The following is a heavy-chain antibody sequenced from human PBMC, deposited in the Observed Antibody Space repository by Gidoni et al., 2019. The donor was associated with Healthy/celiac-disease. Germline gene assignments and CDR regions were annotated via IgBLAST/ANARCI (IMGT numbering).Heavy chain of an antibody. CDR2: ISSSSSTI. CDR1: GFTFSSYS. J-gene: IGHJ2*01. V-gene: IGHV3-48*02. Sequence: EVQLVESGGGLVQPGGSLRLSCAASGFTFSSYSMNWVRQAPGKGLEWVSYISSSSSTIYYADSVKGRFTISRDNAKNSLYLQMNSLRDEDTAVYYCASGIVGATHHWYFDLWGRGTLVTVSS. D-gene: IGHD1-26*01. CDR3: ASGIVGATHHWYFDL.